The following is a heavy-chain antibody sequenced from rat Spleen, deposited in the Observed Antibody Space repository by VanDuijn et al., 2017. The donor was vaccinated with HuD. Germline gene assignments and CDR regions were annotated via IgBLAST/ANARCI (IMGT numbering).Heavy chain of an antibody. Sequence: QVQLKESGPGLVQPSQTLSLTCTVSGFSLPSNSVSWVRQPPGKGLEWMGAIWSGGNTDYNSALTSRLSISRDPSKSQVFLKMNSLQTEDTAIYFCTRETIVSPYWGQGVMVTVSS. CDR2: IWSGGNT. V-gene: IGHV2-15*01. CDR3: TRETIVSPY. D-gene: IGHD1-11*01. CDR1: GFSLPSNS. J-gene: IGHJ2*01.